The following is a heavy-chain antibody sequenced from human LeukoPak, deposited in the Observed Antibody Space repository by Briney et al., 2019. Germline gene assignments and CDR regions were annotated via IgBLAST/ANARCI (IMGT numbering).Heavy chain of an antibody. CDR2: IYYCGST. J-gene: IGHJ4*02. CDR3: ARTILGYSSSWYPSYYFDY. CDR1: GGSISSYY. D-gene: IGHD6-13*01. V-gene: IGHV4-59*01. Sequence: SETLSLTCTVSGGSISSYYWSWIRQPPGKGLEWIGYIYYCGSTNYNPSLKSRVTISVDTSKNQFSLKLSSVTAADTAVYYCARTILGYSSSWYPSYYFDYWGQGTLVTVSS.